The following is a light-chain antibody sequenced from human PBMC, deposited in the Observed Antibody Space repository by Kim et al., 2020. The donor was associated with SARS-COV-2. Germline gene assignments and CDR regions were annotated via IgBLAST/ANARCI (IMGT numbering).Light chain of an antibody. CDR1: SSNIGAGYV. J-gene: IGLJ2*01. CDR3: QSYDSSLSGDVV. CDR2: GKS. V-gene: IGLV1-40*01. Sequence: VTNACTGSSSNIGAGYVVHWYQQLPGTAPKLLIYGKSNRPSGVPDRFSGSKSGTSASLAITGLQAEDEADYYCQSYDSSLSGDVVFGGGTQLTVL.